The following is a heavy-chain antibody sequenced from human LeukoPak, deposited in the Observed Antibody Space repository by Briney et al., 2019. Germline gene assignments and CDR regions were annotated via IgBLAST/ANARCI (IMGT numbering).Heavy chain of an antibody. Sequence: PGGSLRLSCAASGFTFSSYTMNWVRQAPGKGLEWVSRIKTDGSSTSYADSVKGRFTISRDNAKNTLYLQMSSLRAEDTAVYYCATYTSFGVDTMQDYWGQGTLVTVSS. CDR2: IKTDGSST. D-gene: IGHD3-3*01. J-gene: IGHJ4*02. CDR1: GFTFSSYT. V-gene: IGHV3-74*01. CDR3: ATYTSFGVDTMQDY.